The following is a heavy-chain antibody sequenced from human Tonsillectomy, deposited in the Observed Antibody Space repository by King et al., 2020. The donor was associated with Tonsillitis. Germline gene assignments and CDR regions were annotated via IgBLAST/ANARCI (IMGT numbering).Heavy chain of an antibody. CDR2: IYYSGST. J-gene: IGHJ2*01. CDR1: GGSISSYY. D-gene: IGHD1-7*01. CDR3: ARGAIGTTLFDWYFYL. Sequence: QLQESGPGLVKPSETLSLTCTVSGGSISSYYWSWIRQPPGKGLEWIGYIYYSGSTNYNPSLKSRVTISVDTSKNQFSLKLSSVTAADTAVYYCARGAIGTTLFDWYFYLWGRGTLVTVSS. V-gene: IGHV4-59*01.